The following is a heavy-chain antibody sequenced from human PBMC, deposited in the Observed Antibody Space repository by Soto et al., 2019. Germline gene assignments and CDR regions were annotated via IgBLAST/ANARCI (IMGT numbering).Heavy chain of an antibody. CDR3: ARDQVGMDV. CDR2: IGSSSTYT. V-gene: IGHV3-21*01. CDR1: GFTFSSYN. Sequence: GGSLRLSCAASGFTFSSYNVNWVRQAPGKGLEWVSSIGSSSTYTYYADSLKGRLIISRDNAKNSVYLQINSLRAEDTAVYYCARDQVGMDVWGQGTPVTVSS. J-gene: IGHJ6*02.